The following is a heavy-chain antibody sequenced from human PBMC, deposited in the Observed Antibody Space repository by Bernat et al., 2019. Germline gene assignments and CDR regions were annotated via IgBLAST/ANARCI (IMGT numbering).Heavy chain of an antibody. CDR2: TRNKANSYTT. J-gene: IGHJ4*02. D-gene: IGHD4-17*01. CDR3: ARGGSNDYGDSDNLFDY. CDR1: GFTFSDHY. V-gene: IGHV3-72*01. Sequence: EVQLVESGGGLVQPGGSLRLSCAASGFTFSDHYMDWVRQAPGKGLEWVGRTRNKANSYTTEYAASVKGRFTISRDDSKNSLYLQMNSLKTEDTAVYYCARGGSNDYGDSDNLFDYWGQGTLVTVSS.